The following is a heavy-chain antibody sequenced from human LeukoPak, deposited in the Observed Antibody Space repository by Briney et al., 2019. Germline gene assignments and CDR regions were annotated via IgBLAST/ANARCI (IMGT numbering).Heavy chain of an antibody. CDR1: GDSVSSNSAA. D-gene: IGHD6-19*01. J-gene: IGHJ4*02. V-gene: IGHV6-1*01. CDR3: ARSQWLAYYFDY. Sequence: SQTLSPTSAISGDSVSSNSAAWNWISQSPSRGREWLGRTFYRSKWYTAYTVSVKSRLTINVDTSKNQFSLQVNSVTPEDTAVYYCARSQWLAYYFDYWGQGTLVTVSS. CDR2: TFYRSKWYT.